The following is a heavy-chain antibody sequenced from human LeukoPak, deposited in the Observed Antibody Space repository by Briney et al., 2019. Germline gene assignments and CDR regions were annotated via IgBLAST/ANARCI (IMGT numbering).Heavy chain of an antibody. Sequence: GGSLRLSCAISGFTFSSYWMHWVRQVPGKGLVWVSRIHSDGSTTNYADLAKGRFTISRDNAKNTLYLQMNSLRAEDTAVYYCARDRDSRGYSHFDYWGQGTLVTVSS. J-gene: IGHJ4*02. D-gene: IGHD3-22*01. CDR1: GFTFSSYW. CDR3: ARDRDSRGYSHFDY. V-gene: IGHV3-74*01. CDR2: IHSDGSTT.